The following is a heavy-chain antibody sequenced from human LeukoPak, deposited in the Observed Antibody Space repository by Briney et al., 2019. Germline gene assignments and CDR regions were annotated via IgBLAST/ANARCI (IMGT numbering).Heavy chain of an antibody. V-gene: IGHV3-23*01. Sequence: GGSLRLSCAASGFTFSSYVMNWVRQAPGKGLEWVSSIGDNGVTRYYADSVKGRFTISRDNSDNTVYLQMNSLRAEDTAIYYCAKAPAPYYYYYGMDVWDQGTAVTVSS. CDR1: GFTFSSYV. CDR3: AKAPAPYYYYYGMDV. CDR2: IGDNGVTR. J-gene: IGHJ6*02.